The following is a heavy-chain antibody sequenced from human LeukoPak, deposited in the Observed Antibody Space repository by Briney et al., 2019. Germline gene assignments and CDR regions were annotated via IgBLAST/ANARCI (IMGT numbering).Heavy chain of an antibody. Sequence: GRPLRLSCTASGFTFGDYAMSWVRQAPGKGLEWVSAISGSGGSTYYADSVKGRFTISRDNSKNTLYLQMNSLRAEDTAVYYCAKEKELRSAFDIWGQGTMVNVSS. J-gene: IGHJ3*02. V-gene: IGHV3-23*01. CDR1: GFTFGDYA. CDR2: ISGSGGST. D-gene: IGHD1-26*01. CDR3: AKEKELRSAFDI.